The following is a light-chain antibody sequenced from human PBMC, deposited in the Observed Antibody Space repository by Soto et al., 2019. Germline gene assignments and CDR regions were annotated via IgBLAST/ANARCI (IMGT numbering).Light chain of an antibody. CDR2: GAS. J-gene: IGKJ1*01. CDR1: QSVGSN. Sequence: EIVMTQSPATLSVSPGERATLSCRASQSVGSNLAWYHQKPGQAPRLLIYGASTRATGIPARFSGSGSGTEFTLTISSLQSEDFAIYFCQQYNTWPPDRTFGQGTKVEIK. V-gene: IGKV3-15*01. CDR3: QQYNTWPPDRT.